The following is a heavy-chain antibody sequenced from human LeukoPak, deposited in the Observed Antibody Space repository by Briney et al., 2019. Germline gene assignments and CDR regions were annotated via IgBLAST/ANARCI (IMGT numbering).Heavy chain of an antibody. Sequence: GGSLRLSCAASGFTFKNYGMSWVRQAPGKGLEWVSDISGTGANTYYADSVKGRFTISRDNSKNTLYLQMNSLRAEDTAVYYCARIGAGSSRDYWGQGTLVTVSS. J-gene: IGHJ4*02. CDR3: ARIGAGSSRDY. CDR2: ISGTGANT. V-gene: IGHV3-23*01. CDR1: GFTFKNYG. D-gene: IGHD6-13*01.